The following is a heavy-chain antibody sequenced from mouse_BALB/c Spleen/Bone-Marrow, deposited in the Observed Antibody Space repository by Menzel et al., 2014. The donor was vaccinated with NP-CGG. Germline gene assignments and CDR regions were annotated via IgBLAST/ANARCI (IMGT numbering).Heavy chain of an antibody. CDR3: ASYYRYAGAY. CDR1: GVSLNSFG. V-gene: IGHV2-9*02. CDR2: IWAGGST. Sequence: HVHLQQSGPGLVAPSQSLSITCTASGVSLNSFGIHWVRQPPGKGLEWRGVIWAGGSTNYDSAFMSRLSISKDNSKSQVFLKMRSLQTDDKAMYYWASYYRYAGAYWGQGTLVTVSA. D-gene: IGHD2-14*01. J-gene: IGHJ3*01.